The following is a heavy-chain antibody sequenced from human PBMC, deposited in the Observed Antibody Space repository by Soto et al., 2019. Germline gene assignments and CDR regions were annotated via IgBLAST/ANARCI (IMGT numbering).Heavy chain of an antibody. J-gene: IGHJ4*02. CDR2: VSASGSIT. CDR3: AKADGEQWLVPPLDN. V-gene: IGHV3-23*01. CDR1: GFTFSSFA. D-gene: IGHD6-19*01. Sequence: EVPVLESGGGLVQPGGSLRLSCAASGFTFSSFAMSWVRQAPGKGLEWVSGVSASGSITSYADSAKGRFTISRDNAKNIVFLQMNSLRAEDTAVYFCAKADGEQWLVPPLDNWGQGTLVSVS.